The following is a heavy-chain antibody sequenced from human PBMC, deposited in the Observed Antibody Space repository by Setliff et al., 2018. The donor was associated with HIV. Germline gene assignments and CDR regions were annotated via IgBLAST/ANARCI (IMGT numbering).Heavy chain of an antibody. CDR1: GGPLSSGSFY. Sequence: LTCTVSGGPLSSGSFYWTWIRQPAGKGLEWIGRIYSTGTTNYNPSLKGRVTISVDTSKNQFSLKLSSVIAADTAVYYCARAVTPNYFDLSADLRGGFDIWGQGTVVT. CDR3: ARAVTPNYFDLSADLRGGFDI. CDR2: IYSTGTT. V-gene: IGHV4-61*02. D-gene: IGHD3-22*01. J-gene: IGHJ3*02.